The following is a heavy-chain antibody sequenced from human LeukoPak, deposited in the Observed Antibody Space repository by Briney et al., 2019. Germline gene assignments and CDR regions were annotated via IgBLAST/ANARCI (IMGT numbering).Heavy chain of an antibody. Sequence: GGSLRLSCAASGFIFSTYEMNWVRQAPGKGLEWVAVISYDGSNKYYADSVKGRFTISRDNSKNTLYLQMNSLRAEDTAVYYCAKDRYAYGSGSYEDYWGQGTLVTVSS. CDR3: AKDRYAYGSGSYEDY. D-gene: IGHD3-10*01. V-gene: IGHV3-30*18. CDR2: ISYDGSNK. J-gene: IGHJ4*02. CDR1: GFIFSTYE.